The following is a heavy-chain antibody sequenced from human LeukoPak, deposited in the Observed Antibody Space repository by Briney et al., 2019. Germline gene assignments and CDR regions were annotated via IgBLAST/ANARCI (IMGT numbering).Heavy chain of an antibody. V-gene: IGHV3-21*01. CDR3: ARLNGGEHIAAAPREDFQH. D-gene: IGHD6-13*01. CDR2: ISSSSSYI. Sequence: GGSLRLSCAASGFTFSSYSMNWVRQAPGKGLEWVSSISSSSSYIYYADSVKGRFTISRDNAKNSLYLQMNSLRAEDTAVYYCARLNGGEHIAAAPREDFQHWGQGTLVTVSS. J-gene: IGHJ1*01. CDR1: GFTFSSYS.